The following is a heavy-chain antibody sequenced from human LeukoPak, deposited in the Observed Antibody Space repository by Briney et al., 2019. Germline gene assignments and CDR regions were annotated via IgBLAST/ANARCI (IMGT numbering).Heavy chain of an antibody. V-gene: IGHV3-73*01. CDR1: GFTFSGSA. Sequence: GGSLRLSCAASGFTFSGSAMHWVRQASGKGLEWVGRIRSKANSYATAYAASVKGRFTISRDDSKNTAYLQMNSLKTEDTAVYYCTRAAAGTVYYYYYMDVWGKGTTVTVSS. D-gene: IGHD6-13*01. J-gene: IGHJ6*03. CDR3: TRAAAGTVYYYYYMDV. CDR2: IRSKANSYAT.